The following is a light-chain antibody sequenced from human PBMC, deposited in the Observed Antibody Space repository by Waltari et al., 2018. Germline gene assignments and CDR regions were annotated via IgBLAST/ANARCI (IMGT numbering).Light chain of an antibody. CDR3: QQYYTTPFT. CDR1: QSVLYWSNNKNY. Sequence: DIVMTQSPDSLALSVGERASINCKSSQSVLYWSNNKNYLAWYQQKPGQPPKLLIYWALTRDSGVPDGFSGSGSGSDFNLTISSLQAADVAVYYCQQYYTTPFTFGPGTKVAIK. J-gene: IGKJ3*01. V-gene: IGKV4-1*01. CDR2: WAL.